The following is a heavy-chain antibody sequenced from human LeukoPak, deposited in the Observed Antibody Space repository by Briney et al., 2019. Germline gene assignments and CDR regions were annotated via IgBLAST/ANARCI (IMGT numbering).Heavy chain of an antibody. V-gene: IGHV3-7*01. D-gene: IGHD3-22*01. CDR1: GFTFSSYW. Sequence: GGSLRLSCAASGFTFSSYWMSWVRQAPGKGLEWVANIKQDGSEKYYVDSVKGRFTISRDNAKNSLYLQLNSRRAEDTAVYYCARESMIVVVITHYYYYYYMDVWGKGTTVTVSS. CDR2: IKQDGSEK. J-gene: IGHJ6*03. CDR3: ARESMIVVVITHYYYYYYMDV.